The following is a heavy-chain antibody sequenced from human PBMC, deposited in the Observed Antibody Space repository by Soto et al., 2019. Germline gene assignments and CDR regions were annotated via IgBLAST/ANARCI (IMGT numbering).Heavy chain of an antibody. CDR2: ISGSGIST. CDR1: GLTFSSYA. Sequence: EVQLLESGGGLVQPGGSLRLSCAASGLTFSSYAMSWVRQSPGKGLEWVSGISGSGISTYYADSVKGRFTISRDNSKNTPSRQMNSLRAEDKTVYYSAKNSESSAYSSFAYWGQRNLVTVSS. D-gene: IGHD3-22*01. CDR3: AKNSESSAYSSFAY. J-gene: IGHJ4*02. V-gene: IGHV3-23*01.